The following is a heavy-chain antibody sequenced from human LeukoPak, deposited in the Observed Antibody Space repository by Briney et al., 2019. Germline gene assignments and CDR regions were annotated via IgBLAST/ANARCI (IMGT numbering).Heavy chain of an antibody. Sequence: SETLSLTCTVSGGSISSSSYYWGWIRQPPGKGLEWIGSIYYSGSTYYNPSLKSRVTISVDTSKNQFSLKLSSVTAADTAVYYCARTAAGPYYFDYWGQGTLVTVSP. D-gene: IGHD6-13*01. CDR2: IYYSGST. CDR1: GGSISSSSYY. V-gene: IGHV4-39*07. J-gene: IGHJ4*02. CDR3: ARTAAGPYYFDY.